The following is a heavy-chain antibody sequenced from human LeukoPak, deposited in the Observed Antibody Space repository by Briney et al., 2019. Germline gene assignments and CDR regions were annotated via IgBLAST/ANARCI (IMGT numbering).Heavy chain of an antibody. CDR1: GGSFSGYY. J-gene: IGHJ4*02. Sequence: SETLSLTCAVYGGSFSGYYWSWIRQPPGKGLEWIGEINHSGSTNYNPSLKSRVTISVDTSKNQFSLKLSSVTAADTAVYYCARGNGTYYDSSGYYYPYFDYWGQGTLVTVSS. V-gene: IGHV4-34*01. CDR3: ARGNGTYYDSSGYYYPYFDY. D-gene: IGHD3-22*01. CDR2: INHSGST.